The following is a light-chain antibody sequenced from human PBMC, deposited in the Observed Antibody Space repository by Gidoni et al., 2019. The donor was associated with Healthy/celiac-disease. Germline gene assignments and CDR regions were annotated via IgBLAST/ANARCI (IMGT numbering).Light chain of an antibody. CDR2: GKN. V-gene: IGLV3-19*01. J-gene: IGLJ2*01. CDR3: NSRDSSGNHLV. Sequence: SSERTQEPAVSVALGQTVRITCQGDSLRSYDASWYQQKPGQAPVLVIYGKNNRPSGIPDRFSGSSSGNTASLTITGAQAEDEADYYCNSRDSSGNHLVFGGGTKLTVL. CDR1: SLRSYD.